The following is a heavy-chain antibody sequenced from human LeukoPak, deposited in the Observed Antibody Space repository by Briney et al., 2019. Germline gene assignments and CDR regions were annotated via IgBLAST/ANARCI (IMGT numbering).Heavy chain of an antibody. J-gene: IGHJ1*01. CDR2: IIPSRGIA. CDR1: GGTFTSYA. CDR3: ARGLGYCSGGSCYWGYFQH. V-gene: IGHV1-69*04. D-gene: IGHD2-15*01. Sequence: SVKVSCKASGGTFTSYAISWGRQAPGQGLEWVGRIIPSRGIANYAQKVQGRVTITTDKSTSTAYMELSSLSSEDTAVYYCARGLGYCSGGSCYWGYFQHWGQGTLVTVSS.